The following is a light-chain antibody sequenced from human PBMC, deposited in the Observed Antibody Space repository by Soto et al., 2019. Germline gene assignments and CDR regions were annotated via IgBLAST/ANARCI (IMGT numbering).Light chain of an antibody. CDR3: QQYNRWPPIT. J-gene: IGKJ5*01. CDR2: DAS. V-gene: IGKV3-11*01. CDR1: QSVSSD. Sequence: EIVLTQSPGTLSLSPGERATLSCRASQSVSSDLAWYHQKPGQAPRLLIYDASNRATGIPARFSGSGSGTDFTLTISSLEPEDFALYYCQQYNRWPPITFGQGTRLEIK.